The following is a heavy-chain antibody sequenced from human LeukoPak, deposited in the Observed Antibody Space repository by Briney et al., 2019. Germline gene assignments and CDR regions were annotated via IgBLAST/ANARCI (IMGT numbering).Heavy chain of an antibody. CDR2: INPNSGGT. J-gene: IGHJ6*03. Sequence: ASVKVSCKASGYTFTGYYMHWVRQAPGQGLEWMGWINPNSGGTNYAQKLQGRVTMTRDTSISTAYMELSMLRSDDTAVYDCARDMNYYSSGSYYNWKYYYMDVWGKGTTVTIS. D-gene: IGHD3-10*01. V-gene: IGHV1-2*02. CDR1: GYTFTGYY. CDR3: ARDMNYYSSGSYYNWKYYYMDV.